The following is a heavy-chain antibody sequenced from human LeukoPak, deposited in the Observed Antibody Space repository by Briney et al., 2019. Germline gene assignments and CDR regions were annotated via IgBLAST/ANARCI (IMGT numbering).Heavy chain of an antibody. D-gene: IGHD1-26*01. CDR2: INHSGST. Sequence: SETLSLTCAVYGGSFSGYYWSWIRQPPGKGLEWIGEINHSGSTNYNPSLKSRVTISVYASKNQFSLKLSSVTAADTAVYYCAGRGHRRGSYYRVREWESFDYWGQGTLVTVSS. J-gene: IGHJ4*02. V-gene: IGHV4-34*01. CDR1: GGSFSGYY. CDR3: AGRGHRRGSYYRVREWESFDY.